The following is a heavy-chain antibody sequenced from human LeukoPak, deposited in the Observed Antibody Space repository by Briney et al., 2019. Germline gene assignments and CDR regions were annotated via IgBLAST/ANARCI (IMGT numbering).Heavy chain of an antibody. J-gene: IGHJ3*02. CDR3: ARSDIVVVPAADAFDI. Sequence: ASVKVSCKASGYTFSSYGLSWVRQAPGQGLEWMGWISAYNGNTNYAQKLQGRVTTTTDTSTSTAYMELRSLRSDDTAVYYCARSDIVVVPAADAFDIWGQGTMVTVSS. D-gene: IGHD2-2*01. V-gene: IGHV1-18*01. CDR2: ISAYNGNT. CDR1: GYTFSSYG.